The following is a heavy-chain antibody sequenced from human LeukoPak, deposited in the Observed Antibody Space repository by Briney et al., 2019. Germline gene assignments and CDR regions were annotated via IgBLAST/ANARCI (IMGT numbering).Heavy chain of an antibody. CDR1: GGSISNYY. CDR3: ARGRVSSSTWYSTYYYYFYMDV. Sequence: SETLSLTCTVSGGSISNYYWSWIRQPAGKGLEWIGRIYSSGSTNYNPSLKSRVTMSVNTSKNHFSLELSSATAADTAVYFCARGRVSSSTWYSTYYYYFYMDVWGKGTTVTVSS. J-gene: IGHJ6*03. CDR2: IYSSGST. D-gene: IGHD6-13*01. V-gene: IGHV4-4*07.